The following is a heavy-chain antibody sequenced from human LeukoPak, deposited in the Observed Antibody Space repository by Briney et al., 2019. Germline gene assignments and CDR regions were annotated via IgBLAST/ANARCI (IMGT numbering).Heavy chain of an antibody. V-gene: IGHV4-34*01. Sequence: SETLSLTCAVYGGSFSGYYWSWIRQPPGKGLEWIGEINHSGSTNYNPSLESRVTISVDTSRNQFSLKLSSVTAADTAVYYCARSQWLAYNWFDPWGQGTLVTVSS. CDR3: ARSQWLAYNWFDP. D-gene: IGHD6-19*01. CDR2: INHSGST. CDR1: GGSFSGYY. J-gene: IGHJ5*02.